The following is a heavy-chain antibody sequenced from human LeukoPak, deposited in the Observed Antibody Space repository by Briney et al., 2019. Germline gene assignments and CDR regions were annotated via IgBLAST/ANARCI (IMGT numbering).Heavy chain of an antibody. CDR3: ARDKGGYCSSTSCYILPNNWFDP. J-gene: IGHJ5*02. V-gene: IGHV1-2*02. Sequence: ASVKVSCKASGYTFTDYYMHWVRQAPGQGLEWMGWINPNSGGTNYAQKFQGRVTMTRDTSISTAYMELSSLRSEDTAVYYCARDKGGYCSSTSCYILPNNWFDPWGQGTLVTVSS. D-gene: IGHD2-2*02. CDR2: INPNSGGT. CDR1: GYTFTDYY.